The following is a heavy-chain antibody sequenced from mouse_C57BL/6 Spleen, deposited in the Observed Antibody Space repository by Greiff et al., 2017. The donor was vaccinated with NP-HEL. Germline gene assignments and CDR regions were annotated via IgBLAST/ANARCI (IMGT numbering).Heavy chain of an antibody. Sequence: VQLQQSGAELVKPGASVKLSCTASGSTFPSYCMPLVPQTPVRGLEWIVCIDPHSGATQYNEKFKSKATLTVDKPSSTAYMQLSSLTSEDSAVYYCARWGQLRPDYWGQGTSVTVSS. D-gene: IGHD3-2*02. CDR3: ARWGQLRPDY. CDR2: IDPHSGAT. CDR1: GSTFPSYC. V-gene: IGHV1-72*01. J-gene: IGHJ4*01.